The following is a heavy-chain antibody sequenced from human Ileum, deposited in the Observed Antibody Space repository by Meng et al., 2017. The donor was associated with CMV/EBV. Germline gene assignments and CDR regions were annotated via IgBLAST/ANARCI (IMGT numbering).Heavy chain of an antibody. D-gene: IGHD3-10*01. CDR1: DGSIRSYY. J-gene: IGHJ3*02. Sequence: SETLSLTCTVSDGSIRSYYWTWIRQPPGKGLEWIGYIFYSESTNYNPSLKSRVTISVDTSKNQFSLKLYSVTAADTAMYYCARVTRSGAYYNVYAFDIWGQGTMVTVSS. CDR2: IFYSEST. V-gene: IGHV4-59*01. CDR3: ARVTRSGAYYNVYAFDI.